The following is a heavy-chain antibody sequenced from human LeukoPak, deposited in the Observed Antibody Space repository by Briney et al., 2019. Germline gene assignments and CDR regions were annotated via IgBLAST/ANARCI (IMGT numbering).Heavy chain of an antibody. CDR2: ISHDGSNK. Sequence: GGSLRLSCAASGFTFSSYAMHWVRQAPGKGLEWVAVISHDGSNKYYADSVKGRFTISRDNSKNTLYLQMNSLRAEDTAVYYCARDGSRSWDVDYWGQGTLVTVSS. D-gene: IGHD2-15*01. CDR1: GFTFSSYA. CDR3: ARDGSRSWDVDY. J-gene: IGHJ4*02. V-gene: IGHV3-30*04.